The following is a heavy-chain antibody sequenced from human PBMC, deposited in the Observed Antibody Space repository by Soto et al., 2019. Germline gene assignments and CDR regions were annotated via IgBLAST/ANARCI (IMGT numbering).Heavy chain of an antibody. CDR3: ATTYIATTIDY. V-gene: IGHV5-51*01. CDR2: IYPGDSDT. J-gene: IGHJ4*02. CDR1: GYTFSTFW. Sequence: GESLKISCQGSGYTFSTFWIGWVRQMPGKGLEWMGIIYPGDSDTRYSPSFQGQVTISADKSISTAYLQWSSLKASDTAMYYCATTYIATTIDYWGEGTLVTVSS. D-gene: IGHD1-26*01.